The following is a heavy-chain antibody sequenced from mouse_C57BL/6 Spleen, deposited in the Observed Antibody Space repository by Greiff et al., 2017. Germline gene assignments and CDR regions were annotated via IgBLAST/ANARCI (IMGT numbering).Heavy chain of an antibody. CDR3: ARSNLLLHLYAMDD. CDR1: GYTFTSYW. D-gene: IGHD1-1*01. CDR2: IYPGSGST. J-gene: IGHJ4*01. V-gene: IGHV1-55*01. Sequence: QVQLQQPGAELVKPGASAKMSCKASGYTFTSYWITWVKQRPGQGLEWIGDIYPGSGSTNYNEKFKSKATLTVDTSSSTAYMQLSSLTAEDSSVYYCARSNLLLHLYAMDDWGQGTSVTVSS.